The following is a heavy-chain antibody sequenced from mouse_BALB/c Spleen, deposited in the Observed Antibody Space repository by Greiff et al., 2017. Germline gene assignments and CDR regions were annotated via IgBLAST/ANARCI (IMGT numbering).Heavy chain of an antibody. CDR3: ARSEGNYEDY. V-gene: IGHV1S56*01. D-gene: IGHD2-1*01. CDR1: GYTFTSYY. J-gene: IGHJ2*01. CDR2: IYPGNVNT. Sequence: QVQLQQSGPELVKPGASVRISCKASGYTFTSYYIHWVKQRPGQGLEWIGWIYPGNVNTKYNEKFKGKATLTADKSSSTAYMQLSSLTSEDSAVYFCARSEGNYEDYWGQGTTLTVSS.